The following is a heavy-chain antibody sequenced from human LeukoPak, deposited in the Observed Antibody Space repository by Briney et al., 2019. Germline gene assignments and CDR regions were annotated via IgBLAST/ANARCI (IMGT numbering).Heavy chain of an antibody. CDR2: MNPNSGNT. J-gene: IGHJ5*02. CDR1: GYTFTSYD. CDR3: ARAPAGRRAPALRGHGYGGKPLYNWFGP. D-gene: IGHD4-23*01. V-gene: IGHV1-8*03. Sequence: ASVKVSCKASGYTFTSYDINWVRQATGQGLEWMGWMNPNSGNTGYAQKFQGRVTITRNTSISTAYMELSSLRSEDTAVYYCARAPAGRRAPALRGHGYGGKPLYNWFGPWGQGTLVTVSS.